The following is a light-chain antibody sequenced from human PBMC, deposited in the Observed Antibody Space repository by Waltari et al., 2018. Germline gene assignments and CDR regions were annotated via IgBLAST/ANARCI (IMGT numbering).Light chain of an antibody. CDR1: QSISSY. V-gene: IGKV1-39*01. J-gene: IGKJ1*01. CDR2: AAS. CDR3: QQSYSTLWT. Sequence: IQMTQSPSSLSASVGDRVTITCRASQSISSYLIWYQQKPGKAPKLLIYAASSLQSGVPSRFSGSGSGTDFTLTISSLQPEDFATYYCQQSYSTLWTFGQGTKVEIK.